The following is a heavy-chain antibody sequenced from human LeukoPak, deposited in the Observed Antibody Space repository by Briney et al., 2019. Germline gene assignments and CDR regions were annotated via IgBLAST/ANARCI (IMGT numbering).Heavy chain of an antibody. Sequence: SETLSFTCAVYGGSFSGYYWSWIRQPPGKGLEWIGDINHSGSTNYNPSLKSRVTISLDTSKNQFSLKLSSVTAADTAVYYCARRSRLHIVDAATAVAYWGQGTLVTVSS. D-gene: IGHD2-15*01. CDR1: GGSFSGYY. CDR2: INHSGST. CDR3: ARRSRLHIVDAATAVAY. V-gene: IGHV4-34*01. J-gene: IGHJ4*02.